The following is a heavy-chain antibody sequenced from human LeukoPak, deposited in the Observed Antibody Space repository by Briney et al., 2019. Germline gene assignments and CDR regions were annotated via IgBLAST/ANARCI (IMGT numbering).Heavy chain of an antibody. D-gene: IGHD2-15*01. CDR1: GFTFSIYG. CDR2: IRYDGSKK. CDR3: AKGAKRLGYCSGGTCYSNYDYYYMDV. J-gene: IGHJ6*03. Sequence: GGSLRLSCAASGFTFSIYGMHWVRQAPGKGLEGVAFIRYDGSKKYYADSVKGRFTISRDNSKNTLYLQMNSLRAEDTAVYYCAKGAKRLGYCSGGTCYSNYDYYYMDVWGKGTTVTISS. V-gene: IGHV3-30*02.